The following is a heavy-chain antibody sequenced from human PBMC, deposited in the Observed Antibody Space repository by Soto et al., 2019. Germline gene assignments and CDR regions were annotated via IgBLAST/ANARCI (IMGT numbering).Heavy chain of an antibody. CDR1: GFTFSSYA. CDR2: ISGSGGST. D-gene: IGHD1-26*01. J-gene: IGHJ4*02. Sequence: EVQLLESGGGLVQPGGSLRLSCAASGFTFSSYAMRWVRQAPVKGLEWVSAISGSGGSTYYADSVEGRFTISRDNSKNALYLQLNTLRAENTAVYYCARRGSGSYYDYGGRGTLVTVSS. CDR3: ARRGSGSYYDY. V-gene: IGHV3-23*01.